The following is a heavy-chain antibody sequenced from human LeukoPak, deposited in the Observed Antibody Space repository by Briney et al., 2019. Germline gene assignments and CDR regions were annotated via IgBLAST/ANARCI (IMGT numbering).Heavy chain of an antibody. CDR3: ARPPQRGPIRDAFDI. Sequence: ASVKVSCKASGYTFTGYYMHWVRQAPGQGLEWMGRTNPNSGGTNYAQKFQGRVTMTRDTSISTAYMELSRLRSDDTAVYYCARPPQRGPIRDAFDIWGQGTMVTVSS. J-gene: IGHJ3*02. V-gene: IGHV1-2*06. CDR2: TNPNSGGT. CDR1: GYTFTGYY. D-gene: IGHD3-3*02.